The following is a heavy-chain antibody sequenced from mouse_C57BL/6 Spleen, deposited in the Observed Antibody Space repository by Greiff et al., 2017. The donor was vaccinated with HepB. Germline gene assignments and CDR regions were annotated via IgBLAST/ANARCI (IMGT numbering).Heavy chain of an antibody. V-gene: IGHV7-3*01. D-gene: IGHD1-1*01. CDR1: GFTFTDYY. CDR3: ARNTVVAHYAMDY. J-gene: IGHJ4*01. Sequence: EVQLVESGGGLVQPGGSLSLSCAASGFTFTDYYMSWVRQPPGKALEWLGFIRNKANGYTTEFSASVKGRFTISRDNSQSILYLQMNALRAEDSATYYCARNTVVAHYAMDYWGQGTSVTVSS. CDR2: IRNKANGYTT.